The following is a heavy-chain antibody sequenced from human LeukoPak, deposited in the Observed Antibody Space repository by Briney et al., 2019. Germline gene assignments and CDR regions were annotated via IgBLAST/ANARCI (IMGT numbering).Heavy chain of an antibody. V-gene: IGHV4-39*01. J-gene: IGHJ4*02. CDR1: GGSISSSSYY. CDR3: ASLGAYGSGSYYIDY. CDR2: IYYSGST. D-gene: IGHD3-10*01. Sequence: PSENLSLTCTVSGGSISSSSYYWGWIRQPPGKGLEWIGSIYYSGSTYYNPSLKSRVTISVDTSKNQFSLKLSSVTAADTAVYYCASLGAYGSGSYYIDYWGQGTLVTVSS.